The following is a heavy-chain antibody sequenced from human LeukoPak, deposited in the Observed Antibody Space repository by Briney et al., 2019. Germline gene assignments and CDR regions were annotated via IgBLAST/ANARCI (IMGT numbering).Heavy chain of an antibody. Sequence: SVKVSCKASGFTFTSSAMQWVRQARGQRLEWIGWIVVGSGNTNYAQKLQGRVTMTTDTSTSTAYMELRSLRSDDTAVYYCARDTPQIVVVPAASDYGMDVWXQGTTVTVSS. CDR1: GFTFTSSA. V-gene: IGHV1-58*02. CDR3: ARDTPQIVVVPAASDYGMDV. D-gene: IGHD2-2*01. J-gene: IGHJ6*02. CDR2: IVVGSGNT.